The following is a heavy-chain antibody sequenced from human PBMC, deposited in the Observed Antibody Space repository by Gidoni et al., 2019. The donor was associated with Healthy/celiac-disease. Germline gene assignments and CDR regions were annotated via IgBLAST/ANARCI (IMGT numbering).Heavy chain of an antibody. J-gene: IGHJ4*02. Sequence: QVQLVESGGGVVQPGRSLRLSCAASGFTFSSYGMHWVRQAPGKGLEWVAVIWYDGSNKYYADSVKGRFTISRDNSKNTLYLQMNSLRAEDTAVYYCARGYDSSGYYCDYWGQGTLVTVSS. CDR2: IWYDGSNK. V-gene: IGHV3-33*01. D-gene: IGHD3-22*01. CDR1: GFTFSSYG. CDR3: ARGYDSSGYYCDY.